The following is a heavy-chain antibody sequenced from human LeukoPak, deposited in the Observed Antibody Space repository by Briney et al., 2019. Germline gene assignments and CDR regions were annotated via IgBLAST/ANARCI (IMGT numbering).Heavy chain of an antibody. CDR1: GYSFTSYW. D-gene: IGHD1-26*01. J-gene: IGHJ4*02. CDR2: IYPGDSDT. CDR3: ARLQVVVGATYDC. Sequence: GESLKISCKGSGYSFTSYWIGWVRQMPGKGLEWMGIIYPGDSDTRYSPAFQGQVTISADKSISTSYLQWRSLQASDTAMYYCARLQVVVGATYDCWGQGTLVPVSS. V-gene: IGHV5-51*01.